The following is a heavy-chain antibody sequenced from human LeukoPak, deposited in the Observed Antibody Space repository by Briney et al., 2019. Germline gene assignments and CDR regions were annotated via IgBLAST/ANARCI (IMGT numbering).Heavy chain of an antibody. CDR2: INHSGST. CDR1: GGSFSGYY. Sequence: SETLSLTCAVYGGSFSGYYWSWIRQPPGKGLEWIGEINHSGSTNYNPSLKSRVTISVDTSKNQFSLKLSSVTAADTAVYYCAGRNIPRYWGQGTLVTVSS. CDR3: AGRNIPRY. J-gene: IGHJ4*02. D-gene: IGHD2/OR15-2a*01. V-gene: IGHV4-34*01.